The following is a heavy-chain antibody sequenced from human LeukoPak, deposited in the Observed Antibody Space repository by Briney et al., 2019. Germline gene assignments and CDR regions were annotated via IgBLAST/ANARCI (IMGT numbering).Heavy chain of an antibody. D-gene: IGHD1-7*01. J-gene: IGHJ4*02. CDR2: FDPEDGET. CDR3: ATEFGDWNYEGD. Sequence: ASVKVSCKVSGYTHTELSMHWVRQAPGKGLEWMGGFDPEDGETIYAQKFQGRVTMTEDTSTDTAYMELSSLRSEDTAVYYCATEFGDWNYEGDGGQGTLVTVSS. CDR1: GYTHTELS. V-gene: IGHV1-24*01.